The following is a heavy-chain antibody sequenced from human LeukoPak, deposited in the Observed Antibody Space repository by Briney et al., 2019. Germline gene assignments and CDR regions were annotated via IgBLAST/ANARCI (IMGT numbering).Heavy chain of an antibody. Sequence: GGSLRLSCAASGFTFSSDSMNWVRQAPGKGLEWISYITSSSSTIYYADSVKGRFTISRDNSKNTLYVQVNSLGTEDTAAYYCAKGSYYDSSGSFYFDYWGQGTLVTVSS. D-gene: IGHD3-22*01. V-gene: IGHV3-48*01. CDR3: AKGSYYDSSGSFYFDY. J-gene: IGHJ4*02. CDR1: GFTFSSDS. CDR2: ITSSSSTI.